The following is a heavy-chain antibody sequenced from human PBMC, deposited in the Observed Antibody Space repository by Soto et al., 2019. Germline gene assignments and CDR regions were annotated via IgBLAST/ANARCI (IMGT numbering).Heavy chain of an antibody. J-gene: IGHJ6*02. CDR2: IIPILGIA. CDR1: GGTFSSYT. V-gene: IGHV1-69*02. Sequence: QVQLVQSGAEVKKPGSSVKVSCKASGGTFSSYTISWVRQSPGQGLEWMGRIIPILGIANYAQKFQGRVTITADKSTSTAYMELSSLRSEDTAVYYCADLLVADTDMAVWGQGTTVTVSS. D-gene: IGHD2-15*01. CDR3: ADLLVADTDMAV.